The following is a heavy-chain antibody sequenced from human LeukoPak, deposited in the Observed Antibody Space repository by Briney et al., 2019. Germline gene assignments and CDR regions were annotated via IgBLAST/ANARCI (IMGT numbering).Heavy chain of an antibody. CDR3: ARAPRDCADECYTGYCDN. CDR2: ISGKGTTK. J-gene: IGHJ4*02. CDR1: GFTFSAYY. D-gene: IGHD2-21*01. Sequence: GGSLRLSCATSGFTFSAYYMNWIRQAPGKGLEWVSSISGKGTTKSYADSVKGRFTVSRDNTEKTVSLQMNSLRDEDTALHYCARAPRDCADECYTGYCDNWGQGTLVTVSS. V-gene: IGHV3-11*01.